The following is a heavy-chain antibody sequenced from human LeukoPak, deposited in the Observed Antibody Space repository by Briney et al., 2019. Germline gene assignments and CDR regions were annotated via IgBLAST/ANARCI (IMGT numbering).Heavy chain of an antibody. CDR3: ARGDSGYYSYYYMDV. CDR2: INPNSGGT. D-gene: IGHD1-26*01. J-gene: IGHJ6*03. Sequence: ASVKVSCKASGYTFTGYYMHWVRQAPCQGLEWMGWINPNSGGTNYAQKFQGRVTMTRDTSISTAYMELSRLRSDDTAVYYCARGDSGYYSYYYMDVWGKGTTVTVSS. V-gene: IGHV1-2*02. CDR1: GYTFTGYY.